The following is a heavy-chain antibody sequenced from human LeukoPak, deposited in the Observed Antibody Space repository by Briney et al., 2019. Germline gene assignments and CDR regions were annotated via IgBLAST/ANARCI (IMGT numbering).Heavy chain of an antibody. CDR1: GFTFSSSA. Sequence: GGSLRLSCAASGFTFSSSAMSWVRQAPGKGLEWVSSLSDTGGTTYYADSVKGRFTTSRDNSKNTLFLQMNGLRVEDTATYYCAKRLGDYWGQGTLVTVSS. V-gene: IGHV3-23*01. CDR3: AKRLGDY. D-gene: IGHD3-16*01. J-gene: IGHJ4*02. CDR2: LSDTGGTT.